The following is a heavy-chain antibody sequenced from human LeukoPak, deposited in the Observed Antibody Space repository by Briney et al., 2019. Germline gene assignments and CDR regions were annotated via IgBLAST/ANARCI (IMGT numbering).Heavy chain of an antibody. D-gene: IGHD1-26*01. Sequence: KPSETLSLTCAVYGGSFSGYYWSWIRQPPGKGLEWIGEINHSGSANYNPSLKSRVTISVDTSKNQFSLKLSSVTAADTAVYYCASRIYKWELERADWGQGTLVTVSS. CDR1: GGSFSGYY. CDR2: INHSGSA. CDR3: ASRIYKWELERAD. J-gene: IGHJ4*02. V-gene: IGHV4-34*01.